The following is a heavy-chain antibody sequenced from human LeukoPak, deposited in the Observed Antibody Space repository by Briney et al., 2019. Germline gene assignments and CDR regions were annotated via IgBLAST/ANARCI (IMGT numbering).Heavy chain of an antibody. CDR1: GGSISSGGYS. D-gene: IGHD3-10*01. CDR2: IYHSGST. V-gene: IGHV4-30-2*01. Sequence: SETLSLTCAVSGGSISSGGYSWSWIRRPPGKGLEWIGYIYHSGSTYYNPSLKSRVTISVDRSKNQFSLKLSSVTAADTAVYYCARGKGGVRGVIHYYYYYGMDVWGKGTTVTVSS. J-gene: IGHJ6*04. CDR3: ARGKGGVRGVIHYYYYYGMDV.